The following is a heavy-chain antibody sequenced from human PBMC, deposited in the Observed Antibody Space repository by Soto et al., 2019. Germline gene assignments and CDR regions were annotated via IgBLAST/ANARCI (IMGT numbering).Heavy chain of an antibody. V-gene: IGHV5-51*01. CDR3: ARLHRHGLLPGHYYYYGMDV. D-gene: IGHD3-22*01. Sequence: GESLKISCKGSGYSFTSYWIGWVRQMPGKGLEWMGIIYPGDSDTRYSPTFQGQVTISADKSISTAYLQWSSLKASDTVMYYCARLHRHGLLPGHYYYYGMDVWGQGTTVTVSS. J-gene: IGHJ6*02. CDR1: GYSFTSYW. CDR2: IYPGDSDT.